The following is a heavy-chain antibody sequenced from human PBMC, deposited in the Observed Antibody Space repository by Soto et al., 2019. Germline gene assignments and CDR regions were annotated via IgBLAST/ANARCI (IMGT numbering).Heavy chain of an antibody. D-gene: IGHD3-22*01. J-gene: IGHJ4*02. CDR2: ISWNSGSI. CDR3: AKDISYYDSSGYFGY. CDR1: GFTFDDYA. Sequence: PGGSLRLSCAASGFTFDDYAMHWVRQAPGKGLEWVSGISWNSGSIGYADSVKGRFTISRDNAKNSLYLQMNSLRAEDTALYYCAKDISYYDSSGYFGYWGQGTLVTVSS. V-gene: IGHV3-9*01.